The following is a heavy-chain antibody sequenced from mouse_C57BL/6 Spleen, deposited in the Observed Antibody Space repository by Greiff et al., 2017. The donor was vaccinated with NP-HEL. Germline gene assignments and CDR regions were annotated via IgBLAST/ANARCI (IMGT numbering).Heavy chain of an antibody. D-gene: IGHD2-4*01. V-gene: IGHV1-52*01. J-gene: IGHJ2*01. CDR3: AREGVYDYDGGDFDY. CDR1: GYTFTSYW. Sequence: VQLQQSGAELVRPGSSVKLSCKASGYTFTSYWMHWVKQRPIQGLEWIGNIDPSDSETHYNQKFKDKATLTVDKSSSTAYMQLSSLTSEDSAVYYCAREGVYDYDGGDFDYWGQGTTLTVSS. CDR2: IDPSDSET.